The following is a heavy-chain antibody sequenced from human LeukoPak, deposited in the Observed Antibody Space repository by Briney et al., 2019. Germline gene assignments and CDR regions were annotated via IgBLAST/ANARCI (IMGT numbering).Heavy chain of an antibody. Sequence: GASVKVSCKASGYTFTSYGISWVRQAPGQGLEWMGWISAYNGNTNYAQKLQGRVTMTTDTSTSTAYMELRSLRSDDTAVYYCARDPMIAPDIGGYNWFDPWGQGTLVTVSS. CDR3: ARDPMIAPDIGGYNWFDP. J-gene: IGHJ5*02. D-gene: IGHD3-22*01. CDR1: GYTFTSYG. CDR2: ISAYNGNT. V-gene: IGHV1-18*01.